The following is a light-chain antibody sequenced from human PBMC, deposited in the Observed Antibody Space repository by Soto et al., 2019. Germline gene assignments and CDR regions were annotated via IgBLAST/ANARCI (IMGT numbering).Light chain of an antibody. Sequence: QSVLTQPASVSGSPAQAITISCSGTSSDVGRHNAVSWYQQHPGKVPQLMIYDVSIRPSGISDRLSASKSGNMASLTISGLQAEDEADYYCSSYRVGGSYVFGTGTKVTVL. CDR3: SSYRVGGSYV. CDR1: SSDVGRHNA. V-gene: IGLV2-14*03. J-gene: IGLJ1*01. CDR2: DVS.